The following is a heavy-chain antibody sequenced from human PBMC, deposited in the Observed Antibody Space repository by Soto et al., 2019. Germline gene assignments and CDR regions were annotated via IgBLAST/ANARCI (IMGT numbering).Heavy chain of an antibody. Sequence: SQTLSLTCTVSGGSISSYYWSWIRQPPGKGLEWIGYIYYSGSTNYNPSLKSRVTISVDTSKNQFSLKLTSVTAADTAVYYCGTRYGRNFHRWGEEPLFT. CDR2: IYYSGST. J-gene: IGHJ4*02. CDR3: GTRYGRNFHR. CDR1: GGSISSYY. V-gene: IGHV4-59*01. D-gene: IGHD4-17*01.